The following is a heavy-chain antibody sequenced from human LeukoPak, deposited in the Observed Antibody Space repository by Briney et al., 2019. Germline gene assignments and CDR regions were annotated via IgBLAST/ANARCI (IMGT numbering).Heavy chain of an antibody. J-gene: IGHJ4*02. V-gene: IGHV4-61*02. CDR1: GGSISSGSYY. Sequence: SETLSLTCTVSGGSISSGSYYWSWIRQPAGKGLEWIGRIYTSGSTNYNPSLKSRVTISVDTSKNQFSLKLSSVTAADTAVYYCASKEVYGSDEGYFDYWGQGTLVTVSS. CDR3: ASKEVYGSDEGYFDY. CDR2: IYTSGST. D-gene: IGHD3-10*01.